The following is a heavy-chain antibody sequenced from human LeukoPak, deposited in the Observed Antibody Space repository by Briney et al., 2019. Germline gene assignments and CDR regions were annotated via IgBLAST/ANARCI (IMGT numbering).Heavy chain of an antibody. V-gene: IGHV7-4-1*02. CDR2: INTNTGNP. D-gene: IGHD6-13*01. Sequence: ASVKVSCKASGYTFTSYDMNWVRQAPGQGLEWMGWINTNTGNPTYAQGFTGRFVFSLDTSVSTAYLQISSLKAEDTAVYYCARPYSSSWYEEYFQHWGQGTLVTVSS. J-gene: IGHJ1*01. CDR1: GYTFTSYD. CDR3: ARPYSSSWYEEYFQH.